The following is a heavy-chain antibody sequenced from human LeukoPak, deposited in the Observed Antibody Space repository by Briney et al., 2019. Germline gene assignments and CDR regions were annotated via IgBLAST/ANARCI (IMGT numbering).Heavy chain of an antibody. CDR1: GYTFTDYY. Sequence: ASVKVSCKASGYTFTDYYMHWVRQAPGQGLEWMGWINPNNSNANYAQNFQDRVTMTRDTSISTAYMELSRLTSDDTAVYYCAGRLSSGWLYDAFDIWGQGTMVTVSS. CDR2: INPNNSNA. CDR3: AGRLSSGWLYDAFDI. D-gene: IGHD6-19*01. V-gene: IGHV1-2*02. J-gene: IGHJ3*02.